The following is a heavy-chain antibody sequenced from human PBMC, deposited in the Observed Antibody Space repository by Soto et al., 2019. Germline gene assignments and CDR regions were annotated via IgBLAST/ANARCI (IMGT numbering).Heavy chain of an antibody. CDR3: ARDGGRRYCSGGSCSRPYYYYGMDV. CDR2: INAGNGNT. CDR1: GYTFTSYA. Sequence: ASVKVSCKASGYTFTSYAMHWVRQAPGQRLEWMGWINAGNGNTKYSQKFQGRVTITRDTSASTAYMELSSLRSEDTAVYYCARDGGRRYCSGGSCSRPYYYYGMDVWGQGTTLTVSS. J-gene: IGHJ6*02. V-gene: IGHV1-3*01. D-gene: IGHD2-15*01.